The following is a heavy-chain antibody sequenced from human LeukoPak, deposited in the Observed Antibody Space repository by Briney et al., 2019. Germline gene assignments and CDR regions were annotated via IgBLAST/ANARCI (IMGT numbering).Heavy chain of an antibody. D-gene: IGHD6-13*01. CDR3: TTDPTSGYSSSWYTY. Sequence: GGSLRLSCAASGFTFSSFWMSWVRQAPGKGLEWVGRIKSKTDGGTTDYAAPVKGRFTISRDDSKKTLYLQMNSLKTEDTAVYYCTTDPTSGYSSSWYTYWGQGTLVTVSS. CDR2: IKSKTDGGTT. CDR1: GFTFSSFW. J-gene: IGHJ4*02. V-gene: IGHV3-15*01.